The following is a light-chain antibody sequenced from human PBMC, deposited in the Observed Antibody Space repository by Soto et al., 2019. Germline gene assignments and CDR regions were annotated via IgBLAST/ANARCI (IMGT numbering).Light chain of an antibody. J-gene: IGKJ4*01. Sequence: EIVLTQSPATLSLSPGERATLSCRVSQSVTSFLAWYQQKPGQAPRLLIYDASNRATGIPARFSGSGSVTDFTLSISCLEPEDFAVYSCQQRSNWPLTFGGGTKVETK. CDR3: QQRSNWPLT. CDR1: QSVTSF. V-gene: IGKV3-11*01. CDR2: DAS.